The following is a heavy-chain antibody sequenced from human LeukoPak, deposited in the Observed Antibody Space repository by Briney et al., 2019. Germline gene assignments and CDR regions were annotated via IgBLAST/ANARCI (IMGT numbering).Heavy chain of an antibody. V-gene: IGHV4-34*01. J-gene: IGHJ4*02. Sequence: SETLSLTCAVYGGSFSGYYWSWIRQPPGKGLEWIGEINHSGSTYYNPSLKSRVTISVDTSKNQFSLKLSSVTAADTAVYYCARAGELRYFDWLLCFDYWGQGTLVTVSS. CDR1: GGSFSGYY. D-gene: IGHD3-9*01. CDR3: ARAGELRYFDWLLCFDY. CDR2: INHSGST.